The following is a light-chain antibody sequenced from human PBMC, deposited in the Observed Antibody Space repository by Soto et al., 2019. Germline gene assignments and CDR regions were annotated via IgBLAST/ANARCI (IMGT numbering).Light chain of an antibody. V-gene: IGKV1-9*01. J-gene: IGKJ5*01. CDR3: QQLISFPIT. CDR2: VAS. Sequence: DIQLTQSPSFLSASVGDRVTITCRASQGISSYLAWYQQKPGKAPKLLISVASTLRSGVPSRCIGSGSGTAFTLTISSLQPEDLATYYCQQLISFPITFGQGTRLEIK. CDR1: QGISSY.